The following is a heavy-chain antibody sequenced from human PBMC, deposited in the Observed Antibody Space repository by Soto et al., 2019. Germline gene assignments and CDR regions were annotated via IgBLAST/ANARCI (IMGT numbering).Heavy chain of an antibody. CDR2: INHSGST. Sequence: PSETLSLTCAVYGGSFSGYYWSWIRQPPGKGLEWIGEINHSGSTNYNPSLKSRVTISVGTSKNQFSLKLSSVTAADTAVYYCASFRTDYYYGMDVWGQGTTVTVSS. CDR1: GGSFSGYY. D-gene: IGHD2-8*02. V-gene: IGHV4-34*01. J-gene: IGHJ6*02. CDR3: ASFRTDYYYGMDV.